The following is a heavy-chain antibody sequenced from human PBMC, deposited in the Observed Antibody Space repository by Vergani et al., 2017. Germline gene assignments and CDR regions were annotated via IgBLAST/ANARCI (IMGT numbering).Heavy chain of an antibody. CDR1: GFSFNRYW. CDR3: ARARCIETCYMSNWLYS. Sequence: DVHLAESGGGFFQPGGSLRLSCSASGFSFNRYWMHWVRQVPGKGLLWVSRIKSDGSITAYADSVKGRFTISRDNAQNTLYLQMNSLRVEDTGVYYCARARCIETCYMSNWLYSWGQGTLVTVSS. CDR2: IKSDGSIT. D-gene: IGHD3-9*01. V-gene: IGHV3-74*03. J-gene: IGHJ5*01.